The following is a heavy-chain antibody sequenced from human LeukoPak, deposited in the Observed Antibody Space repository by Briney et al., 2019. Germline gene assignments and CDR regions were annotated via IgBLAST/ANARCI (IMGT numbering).Heavy chain of an antibody. J-gene: IGHJ4*02. CDR2: INPHSGVT. D-gene: IGHD4-23*01. CDR1: GFTFTDYY. Sequence: GASVKVSCKTSGFTFTDYYIHWVRLAPGQGLEWMGYINPHSGVTSFPQRFRGRVTLTTDTSISAAYMDLSSLTSDDTAIYYCVREGNHVLTKNFDLWGQGALVTVSS. CDR3: VREGNHVLTKNFDL. V-gene: IGHV1-2*02.